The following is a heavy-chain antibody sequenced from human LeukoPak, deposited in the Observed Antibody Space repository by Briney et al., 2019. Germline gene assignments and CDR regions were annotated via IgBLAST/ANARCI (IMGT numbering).Heavy chain of an antibody. D-gene: IGHD6-13*01. V-gene: IGHV4-4*07. CDR3: AREYTGIAEYYFDY. J-gene: IGHJ4*02. Sequence: SETLSLTCTVSGGSISSYYWSWIRQPAGKGLEWIGRIYTSGSTNYNPSLKSRVTMSVDTSKNQSSLKLSSVTAADTAVYYCAREYTGIAEYYFDYWGQGTLVTVPS. CDR2: IYTSGST. CDR1: GGSISSYY.